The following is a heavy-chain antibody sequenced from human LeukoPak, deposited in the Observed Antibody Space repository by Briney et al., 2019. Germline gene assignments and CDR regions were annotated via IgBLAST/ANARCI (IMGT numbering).Heavy chain of an antibody. Sequence: GSLGLSCAAPGFMFHDYAIHWVRQPPGKGLEWVSLISGDGGSTFYADSVKGRFTISRDNSKNSLYLQMNSLRSDDTALYYCARESESSGWYDYWGQGTLVTVSS. J-gene: IGHJ4*02. CDR1: GFMFHDYA. CDR2: ISGDGGST. D-gene: IGHD6-19*01. V-gene: IGHV3-43*02. CDR3: ARESESSGWYDY.